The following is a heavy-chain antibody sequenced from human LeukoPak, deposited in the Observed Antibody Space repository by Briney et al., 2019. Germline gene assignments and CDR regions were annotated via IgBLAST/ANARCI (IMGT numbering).Heavy chain of an antibody. CDR3: ASAVRYFDWLLYS. J-gene: IGHJ4*02. CDR2: IIPIFGTA. D-gene: IGHD3-9*01. CDR1: GYTFTGYY. V-gene: IGHV1-69*13. Sequence: ASVKVSCKASGYTFTGYYMHWVRQAPGQGLEWMGGIIPIFGTANYAQKFQGRVTITADESTSTAYMELSSLRSEDTAVYYCASAVRYFDWLLYSWGQGTLVTVSS.